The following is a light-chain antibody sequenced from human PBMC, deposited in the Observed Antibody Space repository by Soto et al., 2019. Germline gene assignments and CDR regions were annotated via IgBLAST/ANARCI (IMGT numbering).Light chain of an antibody. CDR1: SSNIGSNT. V-gene: IGLV1-44*01. CDR3: AALDDSLNAQV. Sequence: QSVLTQPPSASGTPGQRVTISCSGSSSNIGSNTVNWYQQLPGTAPKLLIYSNNQRPSGVPDRLSGSKSGTSASLAISGLQSEDEADYYCAALDDSLNAQVFGGGTKVAVL. J-gene: IGLJ3*02. CDR2: SNN.